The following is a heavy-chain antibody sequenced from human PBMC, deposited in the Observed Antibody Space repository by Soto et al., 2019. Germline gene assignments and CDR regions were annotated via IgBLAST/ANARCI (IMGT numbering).Heavy chain of an antibody. Sequence: QVQLVQSGAEVKMPGASVKVSCKASGYTFTSYAMHWVRQAPGQRLEWMGWINAGNGNTKYSQKFQGRVTITRDTSASTAYMELSSLRSEDTAVYYCARDVPSTDSPPGANWFDPWGQGTLVTVSS. CDR3: ARDVPSTDSPPGANWFDP. CDR2: INAGNGNT. D-gene: IGHD1-26*01. V-gene: IGHV1-3*01. CDR1: GYTFTSYA. J-gene: IGHJ5*02.